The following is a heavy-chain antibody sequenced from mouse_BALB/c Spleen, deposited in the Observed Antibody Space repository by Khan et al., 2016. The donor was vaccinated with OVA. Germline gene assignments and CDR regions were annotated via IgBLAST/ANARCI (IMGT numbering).Heavy chain of an antibody. CDR3: ARHGSTSWFAY. J-gene: IGHJ3*01. Sequence: VQLQQSGPELMKPGASVKISCKASGYSFSTYYIHWVTRSHGKTLEWIGYIDPFNGGTTYNQKFKGKATLTVDKSSSTAYMHLTSLTSEDSAVDYGARHGSTSWFAYWGQGTLVTVSA. CDR1: GYSFSTYY. D-gene: IGHD1-1*01. V-gene: IGHV1S135*01. CDR2: IDPFNGGT.